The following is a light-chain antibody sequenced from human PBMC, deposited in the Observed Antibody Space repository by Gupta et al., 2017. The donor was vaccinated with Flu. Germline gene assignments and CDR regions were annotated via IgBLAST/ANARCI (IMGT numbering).Light chain of an antibody. V-gene: IGLV3-21*02. Sequence: GGNNIGTKSFHWYHQKPGQAPVLVVYDDSDRPSGIPERFSGSNSGNTATLTISRVEAGDEADYYCQVWDSTINHVFGTGTKVTVL. CDR3: QVWDSTINHV. CDR2: DDS. J-gene: IGLJ1*01. CDR1: NIGTKS.